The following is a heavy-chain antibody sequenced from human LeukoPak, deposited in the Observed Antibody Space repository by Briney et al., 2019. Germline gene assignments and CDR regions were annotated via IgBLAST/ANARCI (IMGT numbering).Heavy chain of an antibody. CDR3: AGEPSYRIAVPMDV. Sequence: ASVKVSCKASGGTFSSYAISWVRQAPGQGLEWMGGIIPIFGTANYAQKFQGRVTITADESTSTAYMELSSLRSEDTAVYYCAGEPSYRIAVPMDVWGQGTTVTVSS. CDR2: IIPIFGTA. CDR1: GGTFSSYA. V-gene: IGHV1-69*13. D-gene: IGHD6-13*01. J-gene: IGHJ6*02.